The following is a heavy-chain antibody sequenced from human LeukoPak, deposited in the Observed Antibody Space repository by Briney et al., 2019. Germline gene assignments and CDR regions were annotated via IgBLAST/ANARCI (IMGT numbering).Heavy chain of an antibody. CDR3: ASTYSYDSSGYYPFDY. CDR1: GFTFSRYA. V-gene: IGHV3-64D*06. J-gene: IGHJ4*02. D-gene: IGHD3-22*01. CDR2: ITNNGRST. Sequence: GGSLRLSCSASGFTFSRYAMHWVRQPPGKGLEYVSAITNNGRSTYYADSVKGRFTISRDNSKNTLYLQMSSLRAEDSAVYYCASTYSYDSSGYYPFDYWGQGTLVTVPS.